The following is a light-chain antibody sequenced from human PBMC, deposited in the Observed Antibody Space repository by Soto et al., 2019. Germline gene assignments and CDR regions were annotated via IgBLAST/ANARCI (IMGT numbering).Light chain of an antibody. CDR2: NAI. V-gene: IGKV3-15*01. J-gene: IGKJ1*01. CDR3: QQYCSSGT. Sequence: EIVMTQSPATLSVSPGERATLSCRASQGVSTNLAWYQQKPGQAPRLLIYNAITRAPGIPARFSGSGSGTEFTLTISRLQSEDFAVYYCQQYCSSGTCGQVTKVDIK. CDR1: QGVSTN.